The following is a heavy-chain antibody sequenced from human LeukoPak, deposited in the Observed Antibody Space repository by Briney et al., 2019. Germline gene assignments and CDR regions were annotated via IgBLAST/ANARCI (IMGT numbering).Heavy chain of an antibody. D-gene: IGHD3-10*01. J-gene: IGHJ4*02. CDR3: ARGLWFGELLSGYFDY. Sequence: VRQAPXXXXXXXXSISSSSSYIYYADSVKGRFTISRDNAKNSLYLQMNSLRAEDTAVYYCARGLWFGELLSGYFDYWGQGTLVTVSS. V-gene: IGHV3-21*01. CDR2: ISSSSSYI.